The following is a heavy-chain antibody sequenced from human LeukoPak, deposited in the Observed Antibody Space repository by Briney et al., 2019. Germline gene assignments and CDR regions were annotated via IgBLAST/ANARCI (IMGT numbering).Heavy chain of an antibody. J-gene: IGHJ4*02. CDR2: INPDGSEK. CDR3: ARALEGASVGVDS. Sequence: GGSLRLSCAVSGFTFSSDWMIWVRQAPGKGLEWVANINPDGSEKNYVDSVRGRFTISRDNAKNTLYLQMNSLRAEDTAVYYCARALEGASVGVDSWGQGTLVTVSS. V-gene: IGHV3-7*01. D-gene: IGHD1-26*01. CDR1: GFTFSSDW.